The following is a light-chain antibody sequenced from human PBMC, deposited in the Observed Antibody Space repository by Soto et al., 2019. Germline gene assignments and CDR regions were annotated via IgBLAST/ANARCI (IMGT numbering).Light chain of an antibody. CDR1: EDVSRF. J-gene: IGKJ1*01. CDR3: QQANNFPWT. V-gene: IGKV1-12*01. CDR2: AAS. Sequence: DIQMTQSPTSVSASVGDRVTSTCRASEDVSRFLAWYRQTPGQPPKFLINAASSLQSGVPSRFSASGSGTDFTLTISSLQPEDFATYYCQQANNFPWTFGQGTQVEMK.